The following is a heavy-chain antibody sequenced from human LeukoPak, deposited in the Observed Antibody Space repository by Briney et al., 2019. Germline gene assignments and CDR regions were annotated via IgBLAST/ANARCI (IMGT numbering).Heavy chain of an antibody. CDR3: AKGAYDYIEMGYFDD. D-gene: IGHD5-12*01. J-gene: IGHJ4*02. CDR1: GFRFSNFA. V-gene: IGHV3-23*01. CDR2: IIGSSGDT. Sequence: GGSLRLSCAASGFRFSNFAMSWVRQAPGKGLEWVTLIIGSSGDTLYADSVKGRFTISRDISKNRLYLQMNSLRAEDTALYYCAKGAYDYIEMGYFDDWGQRTQVTVSS.